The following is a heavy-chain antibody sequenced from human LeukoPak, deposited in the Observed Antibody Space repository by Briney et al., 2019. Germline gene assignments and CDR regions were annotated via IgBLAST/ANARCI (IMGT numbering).Heavy chain of an antibody. CDR1: GGSISSGGYY. V-gene: IGHV4-31*03. CDR2: IYYSGST. Sequence: PSETLSLTCTVSGGSISSGGYYWSWIRQHPGKGLEWIGYIYYSGSTYHNPSLKSRVTISVDTSKNQFSLKLSSVTAADTAVYYCARDHPDGLGSDYWGQGTLVTVSS. D-gene: IGHD3/OR15-3a*01. CDR3: ARDHPDGLGSDY. J-gene: IGHJ4*02.